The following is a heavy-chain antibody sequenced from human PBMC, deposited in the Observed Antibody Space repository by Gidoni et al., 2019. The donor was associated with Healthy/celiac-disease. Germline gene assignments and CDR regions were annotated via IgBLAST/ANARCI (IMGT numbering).Heavy chain of an antibody. CDR1: GGSISNSNFY. CDR2: IYYSGST. D-gene: IGHD3-22*01. V-gene: IGHV4-39*01. J-gene: IGHJ4*02. Sequence: QLQLQESGPGLVKPSETLSLTCTVSGGSISNSNFYWGWIRQPPGTGLEWIGSIYYSGSTYYNPSLKSRVTISVDTSKNQFSLKLSSVPAADTAVYYCARHYYDTSGYPRPPFDYWGQGTLVTVSS. CDR3: ARHYYDTSGYPRPPFDY.